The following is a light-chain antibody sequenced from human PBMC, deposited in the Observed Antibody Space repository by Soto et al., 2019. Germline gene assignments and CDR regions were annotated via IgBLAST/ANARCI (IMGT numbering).Light chain of an antibody. CDR2: KAS. J-gene: IGKJ1*01. V-gene: IGKV1-5*03. Sequence: DIQMTQSPSTLSASVGDRVTITCRASQSISSWLAWYQQKPGKAPKLLIYKASSLESGVPSRFSGSGSGTEFTLTISRLQPDDFATYYFQQYTSYWPVGQGTKVEIK. CDR1: QSISSW. CDR3: QQYTSYWP.